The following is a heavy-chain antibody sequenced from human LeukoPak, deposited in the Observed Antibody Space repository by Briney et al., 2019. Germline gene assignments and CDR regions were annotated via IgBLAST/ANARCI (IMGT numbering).Heavy chain of an antibody. CDR1: GFTFSSYG. J-gene: IGHJ3*02. Sequence: GTSLRLSCAASGFTFSSYGMHWVRQAPGKGLEWVALIWYEGNTKKYADSVKGRITISRDNSKNTLYLEMNSLRAEDTAVCYCARGWGSSVYASAFDIWGQGTMVTISS. D-gene: IGHD3-22*01. CDR2: IWYEGNTK. CDR3: ARGWGSSVYASAFDI. V-gene: IGHV3-33*01.